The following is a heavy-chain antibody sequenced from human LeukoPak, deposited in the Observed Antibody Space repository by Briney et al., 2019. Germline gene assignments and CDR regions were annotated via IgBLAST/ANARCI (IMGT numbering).Heavy chain of an antibody. CDR2: NSWNSGSI. CDR3: AKATRPIAVAGKFDY. D-gene: IGHD6-19*01. V-gene: IGHV3-9*01. Sequence: GRSLRLSCAASGFTFDDYAMHWVRQAPRKGLEWVSGNSWNSGSIGYADSVNGRFTISRDNAKNSLYLQMNSLRAEDTALYYCAKATRPIAVAGKFDYWGQGTLVTVSS. J-gene: IGHJ4*02. CDR1: GFTFDDYA.